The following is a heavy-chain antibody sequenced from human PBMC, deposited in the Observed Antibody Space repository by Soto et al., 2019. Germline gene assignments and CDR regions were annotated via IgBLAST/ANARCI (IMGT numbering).Heavy chain of an antibody. CDR1: GFTFSSYA. CDR2: ISGSGGST. Sequence: EVQLLESGGGLVQPGGSLRLSCAASGFTFSSYAMSWVRQAPGKGLEWVSAISGSGGSTYYADSVKGRFTISRDNSKNTRYLQMNSLRAEDTAVYYCAKDRRRNGITIFGVVTHDYYYGMDVWGQGTTVTVSS. J-gene: IGHJ6*02. CDR3: AKDRRRNGITIFGVVTHDYYYGMDV. D-gene: IGHD3-3*01. V-gene: IGHV3-23*01.